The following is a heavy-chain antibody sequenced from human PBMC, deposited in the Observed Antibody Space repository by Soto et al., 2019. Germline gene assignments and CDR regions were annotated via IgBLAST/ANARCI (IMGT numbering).Heavy chain of an antibody. J-gene: IGHJ3*02. CDR3: ASYYDSAGGAFDI. Sequence: GESLKISCKGSGYSSTSYWTGWVTQMPGKGLEWMGIIYPGDSDTRYSPSFQGQVTITADKSISTAYLQWSSLKASDTARYSCASYYDSAGGAFDIWGQGTMVTVSS. CDR1: GYSSTSYW. CDR2: IYPGDSDT. V-gene: IGHV5-51*01. D-gene: IGHD3-22*01.